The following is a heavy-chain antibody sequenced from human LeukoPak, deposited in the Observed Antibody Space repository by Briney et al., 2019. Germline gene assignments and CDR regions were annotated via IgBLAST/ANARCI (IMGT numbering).Heavy chain of an antibody. D-gene: IGHD1-26*01. Sequence: ASVKVSCKASGYTFTSYAMHWVRQAPGQRLEWMGWINPGNGNTRYSQTFQGRVTITRDTSASTAYMELSSLRSDDTAVYYCAREMGSPLDWDWFDPWGQGTLVTVSS. V-gene: IGHV1-3*01. CDR2: INPGNGNT. CDR3: AREMGSPLDWDWFDP. CDR1: GYTFTSYA. J-gene: IGHJ5*02.